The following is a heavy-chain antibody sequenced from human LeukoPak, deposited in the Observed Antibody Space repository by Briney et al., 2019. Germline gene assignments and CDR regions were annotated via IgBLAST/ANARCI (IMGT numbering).Heavy chain of an antibody. D-gene: IGHD1-26*01. J-gene: IGHJ4*02. CDR2: INAGNGNT. V-gene: IGHV1-3*01. Sequence: ASVKVSCKAAGYTFTSYAMHWVRQAPGQRLEWMGWINAGNGNTKYSQKFQGRVTITRDTSASTAYMELSSLRSEDTAVYYCARTSGSYSEFDYWGQGTLVTVSS. CDR1: GYTFTSYA. CDR3: ARTSGSYSEFDY.